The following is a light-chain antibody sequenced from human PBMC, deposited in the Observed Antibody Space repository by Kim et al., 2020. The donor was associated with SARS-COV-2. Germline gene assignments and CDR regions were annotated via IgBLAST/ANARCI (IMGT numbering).Light chain of an antibody. CDR1: SSDVGGYNY. CDR3: CSYAGSYTKV. CDR2: DVS. J-gene: IGLJ3*02. V-gene: IGLV2-11*01. Sequence: GQSVTISCTGTSSDVGGYNYVSWDQQHPGKAPKLMIYDVSKRPSGVPDRFSGSKSGNTASLTISGLQAEDEADYYCCSYAGSYTKVFGGGTQLTVL.